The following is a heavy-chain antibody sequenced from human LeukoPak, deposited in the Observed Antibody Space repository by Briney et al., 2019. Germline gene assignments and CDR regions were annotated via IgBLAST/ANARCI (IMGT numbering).Heavy chain of an antibody. D-gene: IGHD6-13*01. J-gene: IGHJ4*02. CDR3: ARTYSSSWSYCDS. CDR1: GYTFTGYY. Sequence: ASVKVSCKASGYTFTGYYMHWVRQAPGQGLEWMGWINPNSGGTNYAQKFQGRVTMTRDTSISTAYMELSRLRSDDTAMYYCARTYSSSWSYCDSWGQGTLVTVSS. V-gene: IGHV1-2*02. CDR2: INPNSGGT.